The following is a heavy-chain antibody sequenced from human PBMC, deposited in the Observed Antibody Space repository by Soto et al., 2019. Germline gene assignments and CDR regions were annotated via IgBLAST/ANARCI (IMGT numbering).Heavy chain of an antibody. D-gene: IGHD3-3*01. J-gene: IGHJ4*02. V-gene: IGHV3-23*01. CDR1: GFTFSSYA. CDR3: AKPSITICGVVIMYFDY. Sequence: PGGSLRLSCAASGFTFSSYAMSWVRQAPGKGLEWVSAISGSGGSTYYADSVKGRFTISSDNSKNTPYLQMNSPRAEATAVYYCAKPSITICGVVIMYFDYWGQGTLVTVSS. CDR2: ISGSGGST.